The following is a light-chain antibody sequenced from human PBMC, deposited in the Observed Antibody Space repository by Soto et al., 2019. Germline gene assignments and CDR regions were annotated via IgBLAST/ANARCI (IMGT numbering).Light chain of an antibody. Sequence: DIQMTQSPSTLSGSVGDRVTITCRSSQTISSWLAWYQQKPGKAPKLLIYKASTLKSGVPSRFSGSGSRTEFTLTISSLQTDDFATYYCQHYNSYSEAFGKGTKVDI. J-gene: IGKJ1*01. CDR2: KAS. CDR3: QHYNSYSEA. CDR1: QTISSW. V-gene: IGKV1-5*03.